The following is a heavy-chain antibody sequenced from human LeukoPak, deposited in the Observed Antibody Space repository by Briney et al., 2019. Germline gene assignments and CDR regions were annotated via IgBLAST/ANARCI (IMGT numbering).Heavy chain of an antibody. CDR2: IIPTFGIA. J-gene: IGHJ5*02. CDR3: ARDIYYDSSGYSISFDP. CDR1: GGTFSSYA. Sequence: GASVKVSCRASGGTFSSYAISWVRQAPGQGLEWMGRIIPTFGIANYAQKFQGRVTITADKSTSTAYMELSSLRSEDTAVYYCARDIYYDSSGYSISFDPWGQGTLVTVSS. V-gene: IGHV1-69*04. D-gene: IGHD3-22*01.